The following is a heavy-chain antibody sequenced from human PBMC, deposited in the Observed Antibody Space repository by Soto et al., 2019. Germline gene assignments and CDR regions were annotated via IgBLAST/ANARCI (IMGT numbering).Heavy chain of an antibody. J-gene: IGHJ3*02. CDR1: GGTFSSYA. Sequence: QVQLVQSGAEVKKPGSSVKVSCKASGGTFSSYAISWVRQAPGQGLEWMGGIIPIFGTANYAQKFQGRVTITADESTSTAYMELSRLRSEDTAVYYCAREKGYYDYVWGSYRYDAFDIWGQGTMVTVSS. D-gene: IGHD3-16*02. CDR3: AREKGYYDYVWGSYRYDAFDI. CDR2: IIPIFGTA. V-gene: IGHV1-69*01.